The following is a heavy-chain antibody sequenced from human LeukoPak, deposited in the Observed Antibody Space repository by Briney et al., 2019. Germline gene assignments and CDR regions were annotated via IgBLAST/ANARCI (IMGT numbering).Heavy chain of an antibody. CDR2: IYSGGST. CDR3: ARADSGSHWGFDY. Sequence: GGSLRLSCAASGFTVSSNYMSWVRQAPGKGLEWVSVIYSGGSTYYADSVKGRFTISRDNSKNTLYLQMNSLRAEDTAVYYCARADSGSHWGFDYWGQGTLVTVSS. CDR1: GFTVSSNY. D-gene: IGHD1-26*01. J-gene: IGHJ4*02. V-gene: IGHV3-66*01.